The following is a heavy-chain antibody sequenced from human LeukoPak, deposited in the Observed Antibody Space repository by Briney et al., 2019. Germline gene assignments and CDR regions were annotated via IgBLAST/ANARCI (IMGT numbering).Heavy chain of an antibody. D-gene: IGHD6-19*01. CDR1: GFTFSSYA. CDR2: INANSGTT. CDR3: AKPVSGGLAVTADWFHP. Sequence: GGSLRLSCAASGFTFSSYAMSWLRQPPGKGLEWVSTINANSGTTSYAASVRGRFTISRDNSKNTLYLQVNTLGADDTATYYCAKPVSGGLAVTADWFHPWGQGTLVVVSS. J-gene: IGHJ5*01. V-gene: IGHV3-23*01.